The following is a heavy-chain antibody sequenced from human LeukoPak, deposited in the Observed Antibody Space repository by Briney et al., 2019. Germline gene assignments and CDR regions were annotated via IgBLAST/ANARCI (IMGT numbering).Heavy chain of an antibody. CDR3: ASGEDYDSSGYRYFDY. Sequence: GGSLRLSCAASGFTFSSYWMTWVRQAPGKGLEWVANIKEDGSEKYYVDSVKGRFTISRDNAKNSLYLQMNSLRAEATAVYYCASGEDYDSSGYRYFDYWGQGTLVTVSS. CDR1: GFTFSSYW. CDR2: IKEDGSEK. V-gene: IGHV3-7*01. J-gene: IGHJ4*02. D-gene: IGHD3-22*01.